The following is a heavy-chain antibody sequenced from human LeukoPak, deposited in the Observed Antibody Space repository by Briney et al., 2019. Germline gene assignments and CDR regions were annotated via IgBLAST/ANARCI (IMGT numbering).Heavy chain of an antibody. CDR1: GYTFSSYY. J-gene: IGHJ4*02. V-gene: IGHV1-46*01. Sequence: GASVKVSCKASGYTFSSYYIHWVRQAPGQGLEWMGIINPSGGSTSYTQKFQGRVTMTRDTSTSTVYMELSSLRSEDTAVYYCARDTGPLVVVVSAIGGLDYWGQGTLVTVSS. CDR2: INPSGGST. D-gene: IGHD2-21*01. CDR3: ARDTGPLVVVVSAIGGLDY.